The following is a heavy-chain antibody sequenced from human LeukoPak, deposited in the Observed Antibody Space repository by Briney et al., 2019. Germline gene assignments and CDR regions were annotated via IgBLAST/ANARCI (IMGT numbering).Heavy chain of an antibody. D-gene: IGHD3-10*01. J-gene: IGHJ4*02. CDR1: GYSFTRYF. V-gene: IGHV1-46*01. CDR2: FIPIDGST. CDR3: ARGKVVTMVRGVIITYFDY. Sequence: ASVKVSCKASGYSFTRYFIHWVRQAPGQGLEGRGIFIPIDGSTSYAQKFQGRVTMTRDTSTSTVYMELSSLRSEDTAVYYCARGKVVTMVRGVIITYFDYWGQGTLVTVSS.